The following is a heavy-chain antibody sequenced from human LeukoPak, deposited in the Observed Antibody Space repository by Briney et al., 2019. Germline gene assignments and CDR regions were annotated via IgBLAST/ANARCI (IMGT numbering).Heavy chain of an antibody. D-gene: IGHD6-19*01. J-gene: IGHJ6*02. V-gene: IGHV4-34*01. CDR3: ATRSGWGHYYYYGMDV. Sequence: PSETLSLTCAVYGGSFSGYYWSWIRQPPGKGLEWIGEISHSGSTNYNPSLKSRVTISVDTSKNQFSLKLSSVTAADTAVYYCATRSGWGHYYYYGMDVWGQGTTVTVSS. CDR2: ISHSGST. CDR1: GGSFSGYY.